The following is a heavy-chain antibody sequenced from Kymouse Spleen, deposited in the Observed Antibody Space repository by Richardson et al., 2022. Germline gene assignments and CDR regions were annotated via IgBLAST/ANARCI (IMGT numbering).Heavy chain of an antibody. V-gene: IGHV4-39*01. CDR3: ARTGRGDYGMDV. Sequence: QLQLQESGPGLVKPSETLSLTCTVSGGSISSSSYYWGWIRQPPGKGLEWIGSIYYSGSTYYNPSLKSRVTISVDTSKNQFSLKLSSVTAADTAVYYCARTGRGDYGMDVWGQGTTVTVSS. J-gene: IGHJ6*02. D-gene: IGHD3-10*01,IGHD3-16*02. CDR1: GGSISSSSYY. CDR2: IYYSGST.